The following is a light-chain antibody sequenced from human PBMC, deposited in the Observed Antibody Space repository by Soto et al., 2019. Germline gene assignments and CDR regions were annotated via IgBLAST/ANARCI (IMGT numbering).Light chain of an antibody. CDR3: QQYTSYPLT. CDR1: QSVSGW. J-gene: IGKJ4*01. Sequence: DIQMTQSPSTLSASIGDRVTITFRASQSVSGWLGWYQQNPGKAPKLLIYDASSLESGVTSRFSGSGSGTEFTLTISSLQPDDFATYYCQQYTSYPLTFGGGTKVDIK. V-gene: IGKV1-5*01. CDR2: DAS.